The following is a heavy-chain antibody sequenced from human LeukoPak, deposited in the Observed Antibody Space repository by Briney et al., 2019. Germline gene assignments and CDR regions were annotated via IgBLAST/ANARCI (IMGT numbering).Heavy chain of an antibody. V-gene: IGHV1-18*01. J-gene: IGHJ6*03. D-gene: IGHD2-2*01. CDR1: GYTFTSYG. CDR3: GRDREYCSSASCYDFYSYFYMDV. CDR2: ISAYNGNT. Sequence: GASVKVSCKASGYTFTSYGISWVRQAPGQGLEWMGWISAYNGNTNYAQKLQDRVTMTTDTSTSTAYMELRSLRSDDTAVYYCGRDREYCSSASCYDFYSYFYMDVWGKGTTVTVSS.